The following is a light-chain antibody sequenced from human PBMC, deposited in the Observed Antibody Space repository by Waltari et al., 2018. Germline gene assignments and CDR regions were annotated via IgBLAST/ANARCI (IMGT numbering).Light chain of an antibody. V-gene: IGKV3-15*01. CDR1: QSISNN. CDR3: QQYNTWPPST. Sequence: EIVMTQSPAALSVSPGERAPLPCRASQSISNNLAWYQHKPGQPPRLLISGASTRATGVPARFSGSGSGTEFTLTISSLQSEDSAIYFCQQYNTWPPSTFGQGTKLEIK. J-gene: IGKJ2*02. CDR2: GAS.